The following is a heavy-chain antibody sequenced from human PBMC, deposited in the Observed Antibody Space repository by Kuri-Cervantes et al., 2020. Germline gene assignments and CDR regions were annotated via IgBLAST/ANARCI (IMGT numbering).Heavy chain of an antibody. CDR2: INPNSGGT. D-gene: IGHD3/OR15-3a*01. J-gene: IGHJ4*02. V-gene: IGHV1-2*04. CDR1: GYTFTGYY. Sequence: ASVKVSCKASGYTFTGYYMHWARQAPGQGLEWMGWINPNSGGTNYAQKFQGWVTMTRDTSISTAYMELSRLRSDDTAVYYCARRYLDGGADYWGQGTLVTVSS. CDR3: ARRYLDGGADY.